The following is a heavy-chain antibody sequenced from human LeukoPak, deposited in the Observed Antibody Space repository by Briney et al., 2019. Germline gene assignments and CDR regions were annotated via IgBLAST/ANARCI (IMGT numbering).Heavy chain of an antibody. J-gene: IGHJ4*02. D-gene: IGHD6-13*01. CDR2: ISTSGSST. Sequence: PGGSLRLSCAASGFTFSSYAMSWVRQAPGKGLEWVSLISTSGSSTYYADSVRGRFTISRDNSKNTLYLQMNSLRAEDTAVYYCAKDRGSSWYADYWGQGTLVTVSS. CDR3: AKDRGSSWYADY. V-gene: IGHV3-23*01. CDR1: GFTFSSYA.